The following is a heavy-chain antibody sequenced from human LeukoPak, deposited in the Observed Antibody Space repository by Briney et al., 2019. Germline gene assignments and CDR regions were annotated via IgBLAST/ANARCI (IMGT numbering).Heavy chain of an antibody. CDR3: ARHPSGLRYFDWLLSYLDY. CDR1: GGSISSSSYY. V-gene: IGHV4-39*01. CDR2: IYYSGST. J-gene: IGHJ4*02. Sequence: SETLSLTCTVSGGSISSSSYYWGWIRQPPGKGLEWIGSIYYSGSTYYNPSLKSRVTISVDTSKNQFSLKLSSVTAADTAVYYCARHPSGLRYFDWLLSYLDYWGQGTLVTVSS. D-gene: IGHD3-9*01.